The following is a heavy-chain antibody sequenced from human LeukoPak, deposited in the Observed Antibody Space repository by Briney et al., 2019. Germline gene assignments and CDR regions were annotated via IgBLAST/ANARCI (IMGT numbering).Heavy chain of an antibody. Sequence: GGSLRLSCAASGFTFSSYAMHWVRQAPGKGLEWVAVISYDGSNKYYAGSVKGRFTISRDNSKNTLYLQMNSLRAEDTAVYYCARVDQYCSSTSCSVDYWGQGTLVTVSS. CDR1: GFTFSSYA. CDR3: ARVDQYCSSTSCSVDY. J-gene: IGHJ4*02. CDR2: ISYDGSNK. D-gene: IGHD2-2*01. V-gene: IGHV3-30-3*01.